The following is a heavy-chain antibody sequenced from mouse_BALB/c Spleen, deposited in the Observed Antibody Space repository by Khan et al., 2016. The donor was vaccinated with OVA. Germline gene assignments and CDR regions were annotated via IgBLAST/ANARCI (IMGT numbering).Heavy chain of an antibody. CDR3: APLYDNPFAY. D-gene: IGHD2-3*01. Sequence: MQLEESGAELVKPGASIKLSCTASGFNIKDTYMHWVKQRPEQGPEWIGRIDPTNDNIKYDPKFQDKATITADTSSNTAYLQLSSLTSEDTAVYYCAPLYDNPFAYWGQGTLVSVSA. J-gene: IGHJ3*01. CDR1: GFNIKDTY. V-gene: IGHV14-3*02. CDR2: IDPTNDNI.